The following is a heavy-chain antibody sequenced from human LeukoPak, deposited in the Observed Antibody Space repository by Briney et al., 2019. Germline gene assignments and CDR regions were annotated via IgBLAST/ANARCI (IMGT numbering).Heavy chain of an antibody. CDR1: GRSISSSSYY. CDR2: IYYSGST. D-gene: IGHD3-16*01. Sequence: SSETPSLTCTVSGRSISSSSYYWGWIRQPPGKGLEWIGSIYYSGSTYYNPSLKSRVTISVDTSKNQFSLKLSSVTAADTAVYYCARVLYPSYYYYYYMDVWGKGTTVTVSS. V-gene: IGHV4-39*07. CDR3: ARVLYPSYYYYYYMDV. J-gene: IGHJ6*03.